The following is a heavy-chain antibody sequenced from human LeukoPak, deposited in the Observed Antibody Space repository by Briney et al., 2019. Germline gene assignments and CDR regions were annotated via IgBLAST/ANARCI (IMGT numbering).Heavy chain of an antibody. D-gene: IGHD2-2*01. CDR2: IYHSGNT. V-gene: IGHV4-38-2*01. J-gene: IGHJ5*02. CDR3: AASVVVPAAMIRFDP. Sequence: SETLSLTCAVSGYSISSGYYWGWIRQPPRKGLEWIGRIYHSGNTYYNPSLKSRVTISVDTSKKPFSLKLSSVTAADTAVYYCAASVVVPAAMIRFDPWGQGTLVTVSS. CDR1: GYSISSGYY.